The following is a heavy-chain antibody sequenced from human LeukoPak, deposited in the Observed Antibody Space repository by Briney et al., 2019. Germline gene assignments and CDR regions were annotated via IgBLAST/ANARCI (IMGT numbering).Heavy chain of an antibody. D-gene: IGHD6-13*01. J-gene: IGHJ5*02. CDR1: GYTFTGYY. V-gene: IGHV1-2*06. Sequence: ASVTVSCKASGYTFTGYYMHWVRQAPGQGLEWMGRINPNSGGTNYAQKFQGRVTMTRDTSISTAYMELSRLRSDDTAVYYCARDCGSSSWYKSYNWFDPWGQGTLVTVSS. CDR2: INPNSGGT. CDR3: ARDCGSSSWYKSYNWFDP.